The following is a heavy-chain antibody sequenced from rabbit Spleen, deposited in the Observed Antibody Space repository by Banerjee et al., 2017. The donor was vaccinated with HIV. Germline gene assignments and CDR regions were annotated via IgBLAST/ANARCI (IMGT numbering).Heavy chain of an antibody. CDR2: IDPIFGIS. CDR3: VREAGYGGYGDTNL. V-gene: IGHV1S47*01. J-gene: IGHJ4*01. Sequence: QEQLVESGGGLVQPGGSLTLTCTVSGFDISKYGVTWVRQAPGKGLEWIGYIDPIFGISYYATWVNGRFTISSHDAQNTLYLQLNSLTAADTATYFCVREAGYGGYGDTNLWGPGTLVTVS. D-gene: IGHD2-1*01. CDR1: GFDISKYG.